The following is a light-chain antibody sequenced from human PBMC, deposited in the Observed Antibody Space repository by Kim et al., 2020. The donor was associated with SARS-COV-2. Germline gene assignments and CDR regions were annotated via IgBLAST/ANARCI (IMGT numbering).Light chain of an antibody. CDR1: HMICIS. V-gene: IGKV3-11*01. Sequence: PGEAAALTCRASHMICISLGWYQQTRGQAPRLLIYDAAIRATGIPDRFSGSGSGTDFTLTIGGLDPEDFCVYFCQQNSKWPPAPSFGGGTKVDIK. CDR3: QQNSKWPPAPS. CDR2: DAA. J-gene: IGKJ4*01.